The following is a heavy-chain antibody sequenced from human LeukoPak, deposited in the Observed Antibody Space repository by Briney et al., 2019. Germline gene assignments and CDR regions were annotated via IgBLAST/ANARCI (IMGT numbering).Heavy chain of an antibody. CDR3: AKGYCSSTSCYIMQN. Sequence: YGXHXXRQAPGKGLEWVAVVCYDGSNKYYADSVKRRFTISRDNSKNTLYLQMNSLRAEDTAVYYCAKGYCSSTSCYIMQNWGQGTLVTVSS. D-gene: IGHD2-2*02. CDR1: YG. J-gene: IGHJ4*02. V-gene: IGHV3-33*06. CDR2: VCYDGSNK.